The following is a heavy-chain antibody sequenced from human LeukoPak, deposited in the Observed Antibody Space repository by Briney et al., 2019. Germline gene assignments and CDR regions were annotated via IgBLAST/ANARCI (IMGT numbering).Heavy chain of an antibody. V-gene: IGHV3-20*04. Sequence: PGGSLRLSCAASGFTFDDYGMSWVRQAPGKGLEWVSGINWNGGSTGYADSVKGRFTISRDNAKNSLYLQMNSLRAEDTALYYCARAVVPAAALPDAFDIRGQGTMVTVSS. D-gene: IGHD2-2*01. J-gene: IGHJ3*02. CDR3: ARAVVPAAALPDAFDI. CDR2: INWNGGST. CDR1: GFTFDDYG.